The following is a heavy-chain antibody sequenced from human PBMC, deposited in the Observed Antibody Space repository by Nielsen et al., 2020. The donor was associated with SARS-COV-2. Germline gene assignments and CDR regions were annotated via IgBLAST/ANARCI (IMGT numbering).Heavy chain of an antibody. CDR1: GFTFDDYA. V-gene: IGHV3-11*01. J-gene: IGHJ4*02. D-gene: IGHD1-1*01. CDR3: ARRYNFADY. Sequence: GGSLRLSCAASGFTFDDYAMHWVRQAPGKGLEWVSYISSSGSTICYADSVKGRFTISRDNAKNSLYLQMNSLRAEDTAVYYCARRYNFADYWGRGTLVTVSS. CDR2: ISSSGSTI.